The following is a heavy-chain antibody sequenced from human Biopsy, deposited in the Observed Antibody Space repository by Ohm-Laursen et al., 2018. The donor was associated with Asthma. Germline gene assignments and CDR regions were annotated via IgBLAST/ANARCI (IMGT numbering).Heavy chain of an antibody. J-gene: IGHJ6*02. CDR2: ISWNSGTI. V-gene: IGHV3-9*01. D-gene: IGHD3-10*01. Sequence: SLRLSCAASGFSFDDYAVFWVRQAPGKGLEWVSGISWNSGTIGYADSVKGRFTISRDNAKNSLYLQMNSLGPEDTAIYYCARDMGAGPNQPPSGSGSSHLYGMDVWGQGTTVTVSS. CDR3: ARDMGAGPNQPPSGSGSSHLYGMDV. CDR1: GFSFDDYA.